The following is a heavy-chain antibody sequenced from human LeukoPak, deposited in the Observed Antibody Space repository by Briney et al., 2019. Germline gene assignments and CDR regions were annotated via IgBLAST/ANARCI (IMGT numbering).Heavy chain of an antibody. J-gene: IGHJ4*02. CDR3: SRDGAAAGTGGY. V-gene: IGHV1-69*10. CDR1: GGTFSSYA. D-gene: IGHD6-13*01. CDR2: FIPILGIA. Sequence: SVTVSFTASGGTFSSYAISWVRQAPGQGLEWMGRFIPILGIANYAQKFQGRVTITADKSTSTAYMELSSLRSEDTAVYYCSRDGAAAGTGGYWGQGTLVTVSS.